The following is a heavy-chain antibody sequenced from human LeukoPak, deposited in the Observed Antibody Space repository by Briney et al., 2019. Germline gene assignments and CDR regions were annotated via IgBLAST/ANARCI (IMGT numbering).Heavy chain of an antibody. J-gene: IGHJ4*02. CDR2: IYPGDSDT. D-gene: IGHD3-22*01. V-gene: IGHV5-51*01. CDR1: GYSFTSYW. Sequence: GESLQISCKGSGYSFTSYWIGWVRQMPGKGLEWMGIIYPGDSDTRYSPSFQGQVTISADKSISTAYLQWSSLKASDTAMYYCARDEGYYYDSSGYYYPYYFDYWGQGTLVTVSS. CDR3: ARDEGYYYDSSGYYYPYYFDY.